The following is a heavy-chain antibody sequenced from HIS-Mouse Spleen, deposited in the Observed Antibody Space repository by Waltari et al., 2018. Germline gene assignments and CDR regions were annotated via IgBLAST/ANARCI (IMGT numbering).Heavy chain of an antibody. V-gene: IGHV4-39*07. D-gene: IGHD6-13*01. Sequence: QLQLQESGPGLVKPSETLSLTCTVSGGSISSSSYYWGWIRQPPGKGLAWIGSIYYRGGTDYNPALKSRVTISVDTSKNQFSLKLSSVTAADTAVYYCAREIPYSSSWYDWYFDLWGRGTLVTVSS. CDR1: GGSISSSSYY. J-gene: IGHJ2*01. CDR3: AREIPYSSSWYDWYFDL. CDR2: IYYRGGT.